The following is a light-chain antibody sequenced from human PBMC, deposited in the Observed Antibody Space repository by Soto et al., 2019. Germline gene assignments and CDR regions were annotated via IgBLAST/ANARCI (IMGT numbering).Light chain of an antibody. Sequence: QSVLTQPPSASGTPGQRVTISCSGSSSNIGANYVFWFQQLPGTAPNLLIYRNDQRPSGVPDRFSGSKSGTSASLAISGLRSEDEADYSCASWDDSLSGVIFGGGTKLTVL. CDR3: ASWDDSLSGVI. J-gene: IGLJ2*01. CDR2: RND. CDR1: SSNIGANY. V-gene: IGLV1-47*01.